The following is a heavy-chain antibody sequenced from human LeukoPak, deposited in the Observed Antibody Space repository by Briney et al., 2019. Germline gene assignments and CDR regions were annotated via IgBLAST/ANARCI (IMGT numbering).Heavy chain of an antibody. D-gene: IGHD3-10*01. Sequence: GESLRISCKGSGYSFTSYWISWVRQMPGKGLEWMGRIDPSDSYTNYSPSFQGHVTISADKSISTAYLQWSSPKASDTAMYYCATSHYGSGSYYSIWGQGTLVTVSS. V-gene: IGHV5-10-1*01. CDR2: IDPSDSYT. CDR1: GYSFTSYW. J-gene: IGHJ4*02. CDR3: ATSHYGSGSYYSI.